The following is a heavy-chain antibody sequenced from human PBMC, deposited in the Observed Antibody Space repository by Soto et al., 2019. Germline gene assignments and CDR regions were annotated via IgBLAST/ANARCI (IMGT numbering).Heavy chain of an antibody. J-gene: IGHJ5*02. CDR2: IDYRGST. CDR1: GDSTSTSTYY. Sequence: PSETLALTCTVSGDSTSTSTYYWGWIRQPPGKGLEWIGSIDYRGSTYHNPSLKSRVTIYVDTSKNQFSLKLSSVTASDTAFYYCSRRAPEGFDPWGQGTLVTVS. V-gene: IGHV4-39*01. CDR3: SRRAPEGFDP.